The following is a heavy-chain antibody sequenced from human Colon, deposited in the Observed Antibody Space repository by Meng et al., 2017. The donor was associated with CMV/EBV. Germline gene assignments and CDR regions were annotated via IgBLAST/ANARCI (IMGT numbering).Heavy chain of an antibody. V-gene: IGHV4-4*07. Sequence: QVQRQAAGPGLVRPSEPLSLSCPVSGGSISSYYWSWIRQPAGKGLEWIGRIYPSGFPKYKPSLESRVTMSADTSKNQISLKLTSVTAADTAVYYCARAQYTYGYWIFDYWGQGTLVTVSS. J-gene: IGHJ4*02. D-gene: IGHD5-18*01. CDR2: IYPSGFP. CDR1: GGSISSYY. CDR3: ARAQYTYGYWIFDY.